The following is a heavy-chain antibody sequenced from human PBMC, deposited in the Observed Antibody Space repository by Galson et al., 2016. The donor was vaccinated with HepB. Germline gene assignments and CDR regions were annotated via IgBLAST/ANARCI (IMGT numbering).Heavy chain of an antibody. CDR2: ISSSSNTI. J-gene: IGHJ4*02. Sequence: SLRLSCAASGFTFSSFNMNWVRQAPGKGLEWVSHISSSSNTIYYADSVKGRFTISRDNAKNSLYLQMDSLRGVDTAVYYCVREAGYRSGWYDYWGQGTLVTVSS. CDR1: GFTFSSFN. V-gene: IGHV3-48*01. CDR3: VREAGYRSGWYDY. D-gene: IGHD6-19*01.